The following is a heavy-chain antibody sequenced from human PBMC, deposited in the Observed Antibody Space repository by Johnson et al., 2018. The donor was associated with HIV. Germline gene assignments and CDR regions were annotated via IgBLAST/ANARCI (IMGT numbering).Heavy chain of an antibody. CDR1: GFIFDDYG. V-gene: IGHV3-20*04. Sequence: VQLVESGGGVVRPGGSQRLSCAASGFIFDDYGMSWVRQAPGKGLEWVSSINWNGGSTGYADSVKGRFTISRDNAKNSLYLQMNSLRAEDTAVYYCAKGGNGYGGAFDIWGQGTMVTVSS. J-gene: IGHJ3*02. D-gene: IGHD1-1*01. CDR2: INWNGGST. CDR3: AKGGNGYGGAFDI.